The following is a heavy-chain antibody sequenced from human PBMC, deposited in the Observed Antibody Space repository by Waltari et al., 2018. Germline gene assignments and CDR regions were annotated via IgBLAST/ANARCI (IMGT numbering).Heavy chain of an antibody. CDR1: GGSISSSSYS. J-gene: IGHJ4*02. CDR3: ARVTNYYDSSGYRHFDY. CDR2: IYYSGST. Sequence: QLQLQESGPGLVKPSETLSLTCTVSGGSISSSSYSWGWIRQPPGKGLEWIGSIYYSGSTYYNPSLKSRVTISVDTSKNQFSLKLSSVTAADTAVYYCARVTNYYDSSGYRHFDYWGQGTLVTVSS. V-gene: IGHV4-39*07. D-gene: IGHD3-22*01.